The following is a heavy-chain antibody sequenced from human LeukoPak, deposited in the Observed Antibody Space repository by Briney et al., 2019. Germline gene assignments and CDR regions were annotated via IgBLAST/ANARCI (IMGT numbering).Heavy chain of an antibody. Sequence: SVKVSCKTSGGTFSTYAISWVRQAPGQGLEWMGGIIPIFGTANYAQKFQGRVTITTDESTSTAYMELRSLRSEDTAVYYCARARVPVGDGYPGNWFDPWGQGTLVTVSS. J-gene: IGHJ5*02. CDR2: IIPIFGTA. CDR3: ARARVPVGDGYPGNWFDP. CDR1: GGTFSTYA. V-gene: IGHV1-69*05. D-gene: IGHD5-18*01.